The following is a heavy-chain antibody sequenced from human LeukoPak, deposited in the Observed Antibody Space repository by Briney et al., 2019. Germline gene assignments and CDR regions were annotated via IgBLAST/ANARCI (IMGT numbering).Heavy chain of an antibody. V-gene: IGHV3-30*02. CDR3: AKNYRHSSSSLCFDY. Sequence: GGSLRLSCAASGFTFSSYGMHWVRQAPGKGLEWVAFIRYDGSNKYYADSVKGRFTISRDNSKNTLYLQMNSLRAEDTAVYYCAKNYRHSSSSLCFDYWGQGTLVTVSS. J-gene: IGHJ4*02. CDR1: GFTFSSYG. CDR2: IRYDGSNK. D-gene: IGHD6-6*01.